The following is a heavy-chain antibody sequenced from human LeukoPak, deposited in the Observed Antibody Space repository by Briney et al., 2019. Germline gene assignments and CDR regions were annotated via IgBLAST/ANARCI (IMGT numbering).Heavy chain of an antibody. CDR2: ISYDGSNK. CDR1: GFTFSNYA. CDR3: ARDGAAAGSLDLYYFDY. Sequence: GGSLRLSCAASGFTFSNYAILWVRQAPGKGLEWVAVISYDGSNKYYADSVKGRFTISRDNSKNTLYLQMNSLRAEDTAVYYCARDGAAAGSLDLYYFDYWGQGTLVTVSS. J-gene: IGHJ4*02. D-gene: IGHD6-13*01. V-gene: IGHV3-30-3*01.